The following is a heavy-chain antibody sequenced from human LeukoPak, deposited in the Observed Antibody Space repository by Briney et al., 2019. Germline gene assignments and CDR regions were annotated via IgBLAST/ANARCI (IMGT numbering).Heavy chain of an antibody. V-gene: IGHV4-59*01. CDR2: IYYSGST. CDR3: ARTYCSGGSCYSREVDY. Sequence: SETLSLTCTVSGGSISSYYWSWIRQPPGKGLEWIGYIYYSGSTNYNPSLKSRVTISVDTSKNQFSLKLSSVTAADTAVYYCARTYCSGGSCYSREVDYWGQGTLVTVSS. J-gene: IGHJ4*02. CDR1: GGSISSYY. D-gene: IGHD2-15*01.